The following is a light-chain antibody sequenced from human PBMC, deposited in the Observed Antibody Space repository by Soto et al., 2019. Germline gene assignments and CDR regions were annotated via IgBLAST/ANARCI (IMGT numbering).Light chain of an antibody. CDR2: DAY. CDR1: HDIRKY. V-gene: IGKV1-33*01. CDR3: KQYDNLPLI. J-gene: IGKJ5*01. Sequence: IQITQSPSSLSASVGDRVTITCQATHDIRKYLNWYQQKPGKAHKLLIYDAYSLETGVQPRFSGSGSGTDFTLTIRSLQPEDFATYYCKQYDNLPLIFGQGTRLEIK.